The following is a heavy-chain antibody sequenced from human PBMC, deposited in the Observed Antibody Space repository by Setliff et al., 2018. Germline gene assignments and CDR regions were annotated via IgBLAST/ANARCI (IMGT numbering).Heavy chain of an antibody. V-gene: IGHV1-69*13. J-gene: IGHJ4*02. CDR1: GGTFSSYA. CDR2: IIPIFGTA. CDR3: AIPSSGNFYFDY. D-gene: IGHD1-26*01. Sequence: ASVKVSCKASGGTFSSYAITWVRQAPGQGLEWMGGIIPIFGTAKYAQKFQGRVTVTADQSTRTAYMELSSLRSEDTAVYYCAIPSSGNFYFDYWGQGTLVTVSS.